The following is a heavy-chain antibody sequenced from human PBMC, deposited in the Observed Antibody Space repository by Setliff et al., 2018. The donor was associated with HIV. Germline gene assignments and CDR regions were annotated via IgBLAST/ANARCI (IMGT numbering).Heavy chain of an antibody. J-gene: IGHJ3*02. V-gene: IGHV1-18*01. D-gene: IGHD6-13*01. CDR1: GYTFIAYG. Sequence: ASVKVSCKASGYTFIAYGISWVRRAPGQGLEWMGWIGPYNDRTEYEQKFQGRVTMTTDTSANTAYMELRSLGSDDTAVYYCARLGVYAFDIWGQGTMVTVSS. CDR3: ARLGVYAFDI. CDR2: IGPYNDRT.